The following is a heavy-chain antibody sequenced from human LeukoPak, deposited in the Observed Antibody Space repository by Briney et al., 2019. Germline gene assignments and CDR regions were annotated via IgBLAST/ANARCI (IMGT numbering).Heavy chain of an antibody. V-gene: IGHV3-30-3*01. CDR2: ISYDGSDK. D-gene: IGHD2-2*01. CDR3: ASHCSITTCSAETFQH. CDR1: GFTFSSYA. Sequence: GGSLRLSCAASGFTFSSYAMHWVRQAPGKGLEWVAVISYDGSDKYYADSVKGRFTISRDNSRNTVSLQMNSLRVEDTAVYYRASHCSITTCSAETFQHWGQGTLVTVSS. J-gene: IGHJ1*01.